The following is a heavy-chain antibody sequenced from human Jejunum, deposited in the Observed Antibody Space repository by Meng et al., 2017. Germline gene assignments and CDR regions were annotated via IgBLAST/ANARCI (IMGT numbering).Heavy chain of an antibody. V-gene: IGHV4-34*01. CDR3: ARGNEYSNYGADF. CDR1: GGSISDYY. CDR2: INDSGST. J-gene: IGHJ4*02. D-gene: IGHD4-11*01. Sequence: QVKLQQWGAGLLKPSATLSPPCAVYGGSISDYYWTWIRQPPGKGLEWIGEINDSGSTNYNPSLKSRVTISVDTSKSQFYLRVSSVTAADTAVYYCARGNEYSNYGADFWGQGTLVTVSS.